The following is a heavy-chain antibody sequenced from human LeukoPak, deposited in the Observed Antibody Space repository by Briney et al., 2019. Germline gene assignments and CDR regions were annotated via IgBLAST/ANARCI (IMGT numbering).Heavy chain of an antibody. CDR2: ISSSSSTI. CDR3: ARDLTSSSTAYFQH. D-gene: IGHD6-6*01. J-gene: IGHJ1*01. Sequence: GGSLRLSCAASGFTFSSYSMNWVRQAPGKGLEWVSYISSSSSTIYYADSVKGRFTISRDDAKNSLYLQMNSLRAEDTAVYYCARDLTSSSTAYFQHWGQGTLVTVSS. CDR1: GFTFSSYS. V-gene: IGHV3-48*04.